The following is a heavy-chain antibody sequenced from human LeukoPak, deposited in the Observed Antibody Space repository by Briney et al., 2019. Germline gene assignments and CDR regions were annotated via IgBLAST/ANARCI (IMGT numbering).Heavy chain of an antibody. CDR1: GGSISSSSYY. CDR2: IYYSGST. V-gene: IGHV4-39*07. CDR3: ARVSGGWFDP. D-gene: IGHD3-10*01. J-gene: IGHJ5*02. Sequence: SETLSLTCTVSGGSISSSSYYWGWIRQPPGKGLEWIGSIYYSGSTYYNPPLKSRVTISVDTSKNQFSLKLSSVTAADTAVYYCARVSGGWFDPWGQGTLVTVSS.